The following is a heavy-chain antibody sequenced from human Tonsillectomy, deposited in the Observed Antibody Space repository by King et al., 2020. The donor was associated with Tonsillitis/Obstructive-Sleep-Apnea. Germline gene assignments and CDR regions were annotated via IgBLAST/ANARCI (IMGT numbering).Heavy chain of an antibody. CDR1: GFTFSSYG. CDR2: ISSDGSNK. CDR3: AKVVGYSYGEFDY. Sequence: QVQLVESGGGVVQPGRSLRLSCAASGFTFSSYGMHWVRQAPDKGLEWVAVISSDGSNKYYADSVKGRFTISRDNSKNTLYLQMNSLRVEDTAVYYCAKVVGYSYGEFDYWGQGTLVTVSS. J-gene: IGHJ4*02. V-gene: IGHV3-30*18. D-gene: IGHD5-18*01.